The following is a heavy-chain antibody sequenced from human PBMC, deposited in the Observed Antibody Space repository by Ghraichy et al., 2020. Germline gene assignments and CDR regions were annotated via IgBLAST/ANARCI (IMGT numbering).Heavy chain of an antibody. V-gene: IGHV3-9*01. CDR2: ISWNSGSI. Sequence: GGSLRLSCAASGFTFDDYAMHWVRQAPGKGLEWVSGISWNSGSIGYADSVKGRFTISRDNAKNSLHLQMNSLRAEDTALYYCAKDIGAYSGRSYYFDYWGQGTLVTVSS. J-gene: IGHJ4*02. CDR1: GFTFDDYA. CDR3: AKDIGAYSGRSYYFDY. D-gene: IGHD6-13*01.